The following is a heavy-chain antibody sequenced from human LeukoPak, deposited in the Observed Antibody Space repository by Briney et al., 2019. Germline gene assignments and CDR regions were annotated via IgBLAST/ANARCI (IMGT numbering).Heavy chain of an antibody. D-gene: IGHD6-13*01. CDR3: ARDSSSWPYYYGMDV. Sequence: GGSLRLSCATSGFTFSSYWMSWVRQAPGKGLEWVANIKQDGSEKYYVDSVKGRFTISRDSAKNSLYLQMNSLRAEDTAVYYCARDSSSWPYYYGMDVWGQGTTVTVSS. CDR2: IKQDGSEK. V-gene: IGHV3-7*01. CDR1: GFTFSSYW. J-gene: IGHJ6*02.